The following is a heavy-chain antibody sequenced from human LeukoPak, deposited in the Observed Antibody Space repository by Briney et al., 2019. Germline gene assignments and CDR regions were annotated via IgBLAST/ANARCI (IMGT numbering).Heavy chain of an antibody. V-gene: IGHV4-39*01. Sequence: NSSETLSLTCTVSGVSISSSSYYWGWLRQPPGKGLEWIGSIYYSGSTYYNPSLKSRVTISVDTPKNQFSLKLSSVTAADTAVYYCARHNGYSSSWFLYWGQGTLVTVSS. CDR2: IYYSGST. CDR1: GVSISSSSYY. J-gene: IGHJ4*02. CDR3: ARHNGYSSSWFLY. D-gene: IGHD6-13*01.